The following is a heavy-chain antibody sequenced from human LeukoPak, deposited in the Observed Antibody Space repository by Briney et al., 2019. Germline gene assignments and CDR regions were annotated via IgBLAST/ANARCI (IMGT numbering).Heavy chain of an antibody. J-gene: IGHJ6*03. CDR2: IYTSGST. CDR3: ARGCSSTSCSHPYYYYMDV. V-gene: IGHV4-4*07. D-gene: IGHD2-2*01. CDR1: GGSISSYY. Sequence: SETLSLTCTVSGGSISSYYWSWIRQPAGKGLEWIGRIYTSGSTNYNPSLKSRVTMSVDTSKNQFSLKLSSVTAADTAVYYCARGCSSTSCSHPYYYYMDVWGKGTTVTVSS.